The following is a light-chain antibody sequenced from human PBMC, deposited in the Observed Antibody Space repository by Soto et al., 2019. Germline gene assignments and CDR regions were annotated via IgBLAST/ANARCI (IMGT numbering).Light chain of an antibody. Sequence: EIVMTQSPATLSVSPGERATLSCRASQSVSSNLAWYQQKPGLAHRLLIYDASSRATGIQDRFSGSGSGTDFTLTIRRLEPEDFAVYYCKQYGSSPWTFGQGTKVDIK. V-gene: IGKV3D-20*01. CDR1: QSVSSN. CDR2: DAS. J-gene: IGKJ1*01. CDR3: KQYGSSPWT.